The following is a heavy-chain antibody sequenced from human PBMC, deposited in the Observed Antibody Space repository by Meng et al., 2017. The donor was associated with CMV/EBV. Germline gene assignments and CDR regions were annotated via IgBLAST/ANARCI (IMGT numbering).Heavy chain of an antibody. D-gene: IGHD3-22*01. J-gene: IGHJ6*02. CDR1: GFTFDDYA. CDR2: ISWNSGSI. CDR3: ARDDDSSGYSYYYYYGMDV. V-gene: IGHV3-9*01. Sequence: SLKISCAASGFTFDDYAMHWVRQAPGKGLEWVSGISWNSGSIGYADSVKGRFTISRDNAKNSLYLQMNSLRAEDTAVYYCARDDDSSGYSYYYYYGMDVWGQGTTVTVSS.